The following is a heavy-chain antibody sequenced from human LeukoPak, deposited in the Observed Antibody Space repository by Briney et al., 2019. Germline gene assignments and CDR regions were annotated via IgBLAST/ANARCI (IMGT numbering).Heavy chain of an antibody. V-gene: IGHV3-48*01. D-gene: IGHD6-19*01. Sequence: GGSLRLSCAASGFTFSSYSMNWVRQAPGKGLEWVSYISSSRSTIYYADSVKGRFTISRDNAKNSLYLQMNSLRAEDTAVYYCASRVAGSTKGGYWGQGTLVTVSS. CDR3: ASRVAGSTKGGY. CDR1: GFTFSSYS. CDR2: ISSSRSTI. J-gene: IGHJ4*02.